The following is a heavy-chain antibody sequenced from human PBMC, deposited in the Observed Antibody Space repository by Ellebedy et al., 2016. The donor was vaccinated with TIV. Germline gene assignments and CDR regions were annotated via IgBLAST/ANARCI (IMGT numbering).Heavy chain of an antibody. V-gene: IGHV3-7*01. Sequence: GESLKISXAASGFIFSSHWMSWVCQVPGKGLEWVANIKEDGSEEYYGDSVKGRCTIFRDNDKNSLNLQMVSLRAEDTAVYYCARGGTAGGFDVWGQGTMVTVSS. CDR1: GFIFSSHW. CDR3: ARGGTAGGFDV. D-gene: IGHD2-8*02. CDR2: IKEDGSEE. J-gene: IGHJ3*01.